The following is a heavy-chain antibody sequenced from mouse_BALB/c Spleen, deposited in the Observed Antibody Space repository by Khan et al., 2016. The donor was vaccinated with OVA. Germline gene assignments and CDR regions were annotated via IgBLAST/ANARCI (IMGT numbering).Heavy chain of an antibody. CDR3: ARGNYYGYALDY. Sequence: EVQLQESGPGLVKPSQSLSLTCTVTGYSITSNYAWNWIRQFPGNKLEWMGYISYSGSTNYNPSLKSRISITRYTSKKQFFLQLNSVTTEDTATYYCARGNYYGYALDYWGQGTSITVSS. CDR1: GYSITSNYA. CDR2: ISYSGST. V-gene: IGHV3-2*02. J-gene: IGHJ4*01. D-gene: IGHD1-1*01.